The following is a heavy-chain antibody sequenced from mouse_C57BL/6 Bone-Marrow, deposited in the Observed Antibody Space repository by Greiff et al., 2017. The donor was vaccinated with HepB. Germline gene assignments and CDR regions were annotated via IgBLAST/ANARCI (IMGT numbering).Heavy chain of an antibody. V-gene: IGHV1-55*01. CDR3: AREGMEGFAY. J-gene: IGHJ3*01. CDR1: GYTFTSYW. CDR2: IYPGSGST. Sequence: QVQLKQPGAELVKPGASVKMSCKASGYTFTSYWITWVKQRPGQGLEWIGDIYPGSGSTNYNEKFKSKATLTVDKSSSTAYMQLSSLTSEDSAVYYCAREGMEGFAYWGQGTLVTVSA. D-gene: IGHD2-3*01.